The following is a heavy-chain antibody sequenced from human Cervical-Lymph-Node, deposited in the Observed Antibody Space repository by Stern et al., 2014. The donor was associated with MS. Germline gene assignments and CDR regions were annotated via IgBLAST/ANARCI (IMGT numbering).Heavy chain of an antibody. CDR3: TTATNY. J-gene: IGHJ4*02. CDR1: GLTFSKAW. V-gene: IGHV3-15*01. CDR2: VKTKSDGGTV. D-gene: IGHD1-1*01. Sequence: EVQLVDSGGCLVKPGGSARLSCAASGLTFSKAWMSWIRQAPGKALEWVGRVKTKSDGGTVDYAAPVKGRFSISRDDSKNMLYLQMHSLGAEDTAVYYCTTATNYWGQGTLVTVSS.